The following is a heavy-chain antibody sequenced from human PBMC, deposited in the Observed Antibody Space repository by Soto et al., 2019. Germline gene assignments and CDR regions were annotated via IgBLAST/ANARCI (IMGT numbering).Heavy chain of an antibody. CDR2: IKQDGSEK. CDR3: ARDYGEYSSSGWFDP. V-gene: IGHV3-7*01. CDR1: GFTFSSYW. Sequence: GGSLRLSCAASGFTFSSYWMSWVRQAPGKGLEWVANIKQDGSEKYYVDSVKGRFTISRDNAKNSLYLQMNSLRAEDTAVYYCARDYGEYSSSGWFDPWGQGTLVTVSS. J-gene: IGHJ5*02. D-gene: IGHD6-6*01.